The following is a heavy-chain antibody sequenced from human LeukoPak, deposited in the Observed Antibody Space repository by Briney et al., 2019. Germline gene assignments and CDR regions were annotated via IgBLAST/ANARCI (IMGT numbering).Heavy chain of an antibody. CDR1: GFIFSNYA. J-gene: IGHJ4*02. CDR3: AKDPAAGTFDS. CDR2: ISGSGGGT. Sequence: GSLRLSFAASGFIFSNYAMTWVRPAPGKGLEWVSLISGSGGGTYYADSVKGRFTISRDNSKNTLYLQMNSLRAEDTAVYYCAKDPAAGTFDSWGQGTLVTVSS. V-gene: IGHV3-23*01. D-gene: IGHD6-13*01.